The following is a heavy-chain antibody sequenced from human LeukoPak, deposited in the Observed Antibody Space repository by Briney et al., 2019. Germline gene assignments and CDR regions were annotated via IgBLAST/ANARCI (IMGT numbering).Heavy chain of an antibody. V-gene: IGHV4-59*01. CDR2: IFYSGST. J-gene: IGHJ4*02. Sequence: SETLSLTCTVSGDSISSYYWSWIRQPPGKGLEWVGYIFYSGSTNYNPSLKSRVTISVDTSKNQFSLKLSSVTAADTAVYYCARTHDYGDYADHWGQGILVTVSS. CDR3: ARTHDYGDYADH. D-gene: IGHD4-17*01. CDR1: GDSISSYY.